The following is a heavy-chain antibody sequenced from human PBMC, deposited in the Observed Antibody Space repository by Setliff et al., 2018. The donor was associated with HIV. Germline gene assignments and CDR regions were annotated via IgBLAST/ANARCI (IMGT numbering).Heavy chain of an antibody. Sequence: KPSETLSLTCTVSGGSISSSSYYWSWIRQPPGKGLEWIGYIYTSGSVNYNPSLNSRVTISVDTSKNQFSLKVNSVTAADTAVYYCARSPRIGVAGEFEYWGQGTLVTVSS. CDR1: GGSISSSSYY. J-gene: IGHJ4*02. CDR3: ARSPRIGVAGEFEY. CDR2: IYTSGSV. V-gene: IGHV4-61*05. D-gene: IGHD6-19*01.